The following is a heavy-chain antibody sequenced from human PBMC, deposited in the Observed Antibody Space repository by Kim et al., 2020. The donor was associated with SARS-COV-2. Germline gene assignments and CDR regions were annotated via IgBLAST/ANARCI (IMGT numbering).Heavy chain of an antibody. D-gene: IGHD3-16*01. V-gene: IGHV5-51*01. CDR3: ARSAGPYDYYFDY. Sequence: SPAFPGKVTISAEKSTTTAYLQWSSLKASDTAMYYCARSAGPYDYYFDYWGQGTLVTVSS. J-gene: IGHJ4*02.